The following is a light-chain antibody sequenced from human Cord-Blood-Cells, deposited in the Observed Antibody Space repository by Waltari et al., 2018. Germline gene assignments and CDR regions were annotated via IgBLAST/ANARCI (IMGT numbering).Light chain of an antibody. CDR1: SSDVGSYNL. CDR3: CSYAGSSTPNWV. V-gene: IGLV2-23*01. Sequence: QSALTQPASVSGSPGQSITISCTGTSSDVGSYNLVSWYQQHPGKAPKLRIYEGSKRPSGVSKRFSGSKSGNTASLTISGLQAEDEADYYCCSYAGSSTPNWVFGGGTKLTVL. J-gene: IGLJ3*02. CDR2: EGS.